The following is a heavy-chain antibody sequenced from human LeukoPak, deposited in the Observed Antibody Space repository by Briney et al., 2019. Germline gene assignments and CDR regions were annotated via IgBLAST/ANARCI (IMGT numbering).Heavy chain of an antibody. J-gene: IGHJ4*02. CDR2: ISSSSSYI. Sequence: GGSLRLSCAASGFTFSSYSMNWVRQAPGKGLEWVSSISSSSSYIYYADSVKGRFTISRDNAKNSLYLQMNSLRAEDTAVYYCARDTLRFLEWPSDFDYWGQGTLVTVSS. CDR1: GFTFSSYS. CDR3: ARDTLRFLEWPSDFDY. V-gene: IGHV3-21*01. D-gene: IGHD3-3*01.